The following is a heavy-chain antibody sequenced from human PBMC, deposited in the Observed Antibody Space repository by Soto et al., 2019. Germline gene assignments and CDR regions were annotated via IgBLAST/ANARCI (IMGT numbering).Heavy chain of an antibody. CDR2: IYYSGST. CDR3: ARVNIGYSSGWLNWFDP. V-gene: IGHV4-59*01. Sequence: SETLSLTCTVSGGSISSYYWSWIRQPPGKGLEWIGYIYYSGSTNYNPSLKSRVTISVDTSKNQFSLKLSSVTAADTAVYYCARVNIGYSSGWLNWFDPWGQGTLVTVSS. J-gene: IGHJ5*02. CDR1: GGSISSYY. D-gene: IGHD6-19*01.